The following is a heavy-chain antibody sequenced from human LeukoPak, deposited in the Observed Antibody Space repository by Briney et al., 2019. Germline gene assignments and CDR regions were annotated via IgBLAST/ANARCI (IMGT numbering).Heavy chain of an antibody. D-gene: IGHD2-2*01. J-gene: IGHJ6*03. CDR2: INPNSGGT. V-gene: IGHV1-2*06. CDR3: ATCSSTSCYPAFYYYYYMDV. Sequence: ASVKVSCKASGYTFTGYYMHWVRQAPGQGLEWMGRINPNSGGTNYAQKFQGRVTMTRDTSISTAYMELSRLRSEDTAVYYCATCSSTSCYPAFYYYYYMDVWGKGTTVTVSS. CDR1: GYTFTGYY.